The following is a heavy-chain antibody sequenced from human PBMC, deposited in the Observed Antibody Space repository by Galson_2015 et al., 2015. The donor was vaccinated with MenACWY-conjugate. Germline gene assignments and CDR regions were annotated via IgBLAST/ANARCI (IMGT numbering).Heavy chain of an antibody. CDR1: GVTFSHYP. Sequence: ALRLSCAASGVTFSHYPMHWVRQAPGRGPEWVAAISSDGSNKYYTDSVRGRVTISRDNSKNILYLRMNSLRDEDTAVYYCVRDMASTGFTILDYWGQGTLVTVSS. CDR3: VRDMASTGFTILDY. J-gene: IGHJ4*02. CDR2: ISSDGSNK. D-gene: IGHD1-1*01. V-gene: IGHV3-30*04.